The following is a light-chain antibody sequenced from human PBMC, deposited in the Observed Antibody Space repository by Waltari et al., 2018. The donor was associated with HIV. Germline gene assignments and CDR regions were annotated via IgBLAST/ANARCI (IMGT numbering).Light chain of an antibody. J-gene: IGLJ3*02. CDR2: DTT. CDR1: PGPVTSGHH. Sequence: QAVVTQEPSLTVSPGGTVTLTCGSSPGPVTSGHHTYWFQQRPGQAPRTLIYDTTNKHSWTPARFSGSLLGGKAALTLSGAQPEDEAEYYCLLSYAGPRPWVFGGGTKVTVL. V-gene: IGLV7-46*01. CDR3: LLSYAGPRPWV.